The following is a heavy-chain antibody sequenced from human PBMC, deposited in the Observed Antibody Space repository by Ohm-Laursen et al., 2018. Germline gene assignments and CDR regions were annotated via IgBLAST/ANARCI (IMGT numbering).Heavy chain of an antibody. CDR1: GFTFSSYW. Sequence: SLRLSCAASGFTFSSYWMHWVRHAPGKGLVWVSRINSDGSSTSYADSVKGRFTISRDNSKSTLYLQMNSLRADDTAVYYCAKDWEQNRHGSSADYWGQGTLVTVSS. CDR2: INSDGSST. V-gene: IGHV3-74*01. CDR3: AKDWEQNRHGSSADY. D-gene: IGHD1/OR15-1a*01. J-gene: IGHJ4*02.